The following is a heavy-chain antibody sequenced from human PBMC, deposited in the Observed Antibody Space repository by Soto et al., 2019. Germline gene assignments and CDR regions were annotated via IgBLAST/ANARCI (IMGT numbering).Heavy chain of an antibody. CDR2: TYYRPTWYN. CDR3: TRDPEGRFYFDY. V-gene: IGHV6-1*01. J-gene: IGHJ4*02. CDR1: GDSVSSNSAT. Sequence: SQTLSLTCAISGDSVSSNSATWNWIRQSPSRGLEWLGRTYYRPTWYNDYAVSMRSRITINPDTSKNQFSLQLNSVTPEDTAVYYCTRDPEGRFYFDYWGQGTLVTVSS.